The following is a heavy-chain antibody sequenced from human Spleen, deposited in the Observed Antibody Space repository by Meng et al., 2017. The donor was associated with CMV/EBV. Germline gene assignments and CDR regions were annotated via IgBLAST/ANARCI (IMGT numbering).Heavy chain of an antibody. CDR2: ISSGGGNT. V-gene: IGHV3-23*01. CDR3: AKGYSADDNKVDF. Sequence: GGSLRLSCAASGFTFSGYGMSWVRQAPGKGLEWVSAISSGGGNTHYADSVKGRFTISRDNSKNTLYLQMNSLRAEDTALYYCAKGYSADDNKVDFWGQGTLVTVSS. CDR1: GFTFSGYG. J-gene: IGHJ4*02. D-gene: IGHD5-12*01.